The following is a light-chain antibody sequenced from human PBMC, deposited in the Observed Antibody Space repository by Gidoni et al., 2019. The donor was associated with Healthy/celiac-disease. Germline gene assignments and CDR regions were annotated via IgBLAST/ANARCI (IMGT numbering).Light chain of an antibody. CDR1: QSVSSH. Sequence: ETVRTQSPATLSVSQGERTPLSCRASQSVSSHFAGYQQKPGQAPRLLIYCASTRATGIPARFSGSGSGTEFTLTLSSLQSEDFAVYYCQQYNNWPPFGQGTKLEIK. V-gene: IGKV3-15*01. CDR2: CAS. J-gene: IGKJ2*01. CDR3: QQYNNWPP.